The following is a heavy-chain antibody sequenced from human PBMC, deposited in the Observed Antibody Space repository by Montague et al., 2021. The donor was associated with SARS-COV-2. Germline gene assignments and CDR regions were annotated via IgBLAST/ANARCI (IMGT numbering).Heavy chain of an antibody. CDR1: GDSISYRSYY. CDR2: VSYSGXT. J-gene: IGHJ4*02. Sequence: SETLSLTCTVSGDSISYRSYYWGWIRQPPGKGLEWIGTVSYSGXTXYXXXXKXRVTIYVDTSKNQFSLKLTSVTAADTAIYYCARLRYYGGNSGFQGLVDYWGQGALVTVSS. CDR3: ARLRYYGGNSGFQGLVDY. V-gene: IGHV4-39*01. D-gene: IGHD4-23*01.